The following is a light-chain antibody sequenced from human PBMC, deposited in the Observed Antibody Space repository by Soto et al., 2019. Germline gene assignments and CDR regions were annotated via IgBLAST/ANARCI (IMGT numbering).Light chain of an antibody. J-gene: IGKJ1*01. V-gene: IGKV1-6*01. Sequence: IQMTQSPSSLSASVGDRVTITCRASQSITSYLNWYLQKPGKAPKLLIYAASSLQSGVPPRFSGSESGTDFTLTISSLQPEDFATYYCLQDYNYPRTFGQGTKVDIK. CDR1: QSITSY. CDR2: AAS. CDR3: LQDYNYPRT.